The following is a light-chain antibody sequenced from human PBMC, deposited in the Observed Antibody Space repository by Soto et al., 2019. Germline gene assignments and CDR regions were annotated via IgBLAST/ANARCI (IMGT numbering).Light chain of an antibody. J-gene: IGKJ1*01. CDR2: GAF. V-gene: IGKV3-15*01. Sequence: MTQSPATLTVSPGERATFSCMASQSVNNNLAWYQQKPGQTPRLLLYGAFNRATGVPARFSGSGSGTEFTLTISSLQSEEFAVYYCQQYYSWKTFGQGTKVDIK. CDR1: QSVNNN. CDR3: QQYYSWKT.